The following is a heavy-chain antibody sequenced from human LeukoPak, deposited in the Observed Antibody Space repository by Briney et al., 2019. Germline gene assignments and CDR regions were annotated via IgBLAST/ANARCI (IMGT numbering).Heavy chain of an antibody. D-gene: IGHD5-12*01. CDR1: GFSFSNSA. Sequence: GGSLRPSCAASGFSFSNSAMSWVRQAPGKGLEWVSLLIASSGSTFYADSVKGRFTISRDNSKNTLYLQMNSLRAEDTAVYYCAKGAYDYIEMGYFDYWGQGTLVTVSS. J-gene: IGHJ4*02. CDR3: AKGAYDYIEMGYFDY. CDR2: LIASSGST. V-gene: IGHV3-23*01.